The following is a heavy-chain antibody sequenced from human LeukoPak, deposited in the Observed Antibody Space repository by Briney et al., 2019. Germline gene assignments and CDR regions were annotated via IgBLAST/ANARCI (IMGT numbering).Heavy chain of an antibody. CDR1: GFTFSTYW. J-gene: IGHJ6*02. CDR3: ARRGDFWSPYGMDV. D-gene: IGHD3-3*01. V-gene: IGHV4-59*08. Sequence: PGGSLRLSCLGSGFTFSTYWMSWVRQAPGKGLEWIGYIYYSGSTNYNPSLKSRVTISVDTSKNQFSLKLSSVTAADTAVYYCARRGDFWSPYGMDVWGQGTTVTVSS. CDR2: IYYSGST.